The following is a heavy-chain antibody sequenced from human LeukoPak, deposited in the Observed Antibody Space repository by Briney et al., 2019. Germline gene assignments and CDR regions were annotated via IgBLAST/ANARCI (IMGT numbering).Heavy chain of an antibody. CDR3: ARHEARVHWYFDL. CDR1: GGSISSSSYY. J-gene: IGHJ2*01. D-gene: IGHD5-12*01. V-gene: IGHV4-39*01. CDR2: IYYSGST. Sequence: SETLSLTCTVSGGSISSSSYYWGWIRQPPGKGLEWIGSIYYSGSTYYNPSLKSRVTISVDTSKNQFSLKLSSVTAADTAVYYCARHEARVHWYFDLWGRGTLVTVSS.